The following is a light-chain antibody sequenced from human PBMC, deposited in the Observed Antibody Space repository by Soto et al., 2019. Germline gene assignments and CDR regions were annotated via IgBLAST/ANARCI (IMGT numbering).Light chain of an antibody. CDR3: QQYGSSPLFT. CDR1: QSVSSSY. J-gene: IGKJ3*01. V-gene: IGKV3-20*01. Sequence: EIVLTQSPGTLSLSPGERATLSCRASQSVSSSYLAWYQQKPGQDPRLLIYGASSRATGIPDRFSGSGSGTDFTHIISRLEPEDFAVYYCQQYGSSPLFTFGPGTKVDIK. CDR2: GAS.